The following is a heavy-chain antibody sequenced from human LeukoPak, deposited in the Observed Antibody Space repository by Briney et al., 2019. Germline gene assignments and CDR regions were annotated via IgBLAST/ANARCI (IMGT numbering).Heavy chain of an antibody. CDR2: IYYSGST. CDR3: ALLWFGESNWFDP. CDR1: GGSISSSSYY. V-gene: IGHV4-39*01. J-gene: IGHJ5*02. Sequence: PSETLSLTCTVSGGSISSSSYYWGWIGQPPGKGLEWIGSIYYSGSTYYNPSLKSRVTISVDTSKSQFSLKLRSVTAADTAVYYCALLWFGESNWFDPWGQGTLVTVSS. D-gene: IGHD3-10*01.